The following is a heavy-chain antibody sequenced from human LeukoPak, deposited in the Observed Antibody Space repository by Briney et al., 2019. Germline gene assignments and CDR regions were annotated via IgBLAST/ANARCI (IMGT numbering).Heavy chain of an antibody. CDR3: AKGSEFMVRGGYYYMDV. CDR1: GFTFSDYY. D-gene: IGHD3-10*01. J-gene: IGHJ6*03. CDR2: ISSSGSAI. V-gene: IGHV3-11*01. Sequence: GGSLRLSCAASGFTFSDYYMSWIRQAPGKGLEWVSYISSSGSAIYYADSVKGRFTISRDNAKNTLYLQMNSLRAEDTAVYYCAKGSEFMVRGGYYYMDVWGKGTTVTVSS.